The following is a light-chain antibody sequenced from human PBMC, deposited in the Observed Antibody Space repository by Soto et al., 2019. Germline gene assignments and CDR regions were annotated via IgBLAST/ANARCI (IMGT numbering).Light chain of an antibody. Sequence: IVWTQYTGTLSLSPGDRATLSCSTSQSVSSNYLNWYQQKPGQAPRLLIYGASSRATGIPDRFSGSGSGTDFTLTVSRLEPEDFAVYYCHHYGTSGTFAQGAMVDI. J-gene: IGKJ1*01. CDR3: HHYGTSGT. CDR2: GAS. CDR1: QSVSSNY. V-gene: IGKV3-20*01.